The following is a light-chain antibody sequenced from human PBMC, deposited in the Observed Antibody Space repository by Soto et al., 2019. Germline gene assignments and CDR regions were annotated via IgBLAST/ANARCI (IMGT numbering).Light chain of an antibody. CDR2: DNN. Sequence: QSVLTQPPSVSAAPGQRVTISCSGSSSNIENNYVSWYQQLPGTAPQLLIYDNNKRPSGIPGRFSGSKSGTSATLGITGLQTGDEAEYHCGTWDSSLSAWVFGGGTQLTVL. CDR1: SSNIENNY. J-gene: IGLJ3*02. V-gene: IGLV1-51*01. CDR3: GTWDSSLSAWV.